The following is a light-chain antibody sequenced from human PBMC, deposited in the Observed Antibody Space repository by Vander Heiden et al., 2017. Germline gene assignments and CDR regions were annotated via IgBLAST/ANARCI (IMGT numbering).Light chain of an antibody. CDR2: GKN. CDR3: NSRDSSGNPYVV. J-gene: IGLJ2*01. V-gene: IGLV3-19*01. CDR1: SLRSYY. Sequence: SSELTQDPAVSVALGQTVRITCQGDSLRSYYASWYQQKPGQAPVLVIYGKNNRPSGIPDRFSGSSSGNTASLTITGAQAEDEADDYCNSRDSSGNPYVVFGGGTKLTVL.